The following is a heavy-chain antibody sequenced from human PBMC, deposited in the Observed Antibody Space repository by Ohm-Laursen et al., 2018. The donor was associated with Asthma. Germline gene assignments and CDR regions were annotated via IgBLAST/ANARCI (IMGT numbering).Heavy chain of an antibody. CDR2: MYYIGSP. D-gene: IGHD3-10*01. CDR1: GASITRNF. J-gene: IGHJ3*02. CDR3: ARARGGLGRGGRGAFDI. V-gene: IGHV4-59*12. Sequence: SETLSLTCTVSGASITRNFWGWIRQSPGKGLEWIGSMYYIGSPKYNPSLESRVTMSVDTSTNQFSLKLSSVTAADTAVYYCARARGGLGRGGRGAFDIWGQGTMVTVSS.